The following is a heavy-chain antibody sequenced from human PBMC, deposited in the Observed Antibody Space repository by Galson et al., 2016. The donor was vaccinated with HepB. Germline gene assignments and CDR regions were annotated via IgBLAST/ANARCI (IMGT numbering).Heavy chain of an antibody. CDR1: GYTFTSYG. V-gene: IGHV1-18*01. CDR2: ISAYNGNT. CDR3: ARDPRGSGWYGVS. J-gene: IGHJ5*02. D-gene: IGHD6-19*01. Sequence: SVKVSCKASGYTFTSYGFNWVRQAPGQGLEWMGWISAYNGNTNYAQKLQGRVTMTTDTSTSTACMELRSLRSDDTAVYYCARDPRGSGWYGVSWGQGTRVTVSS.